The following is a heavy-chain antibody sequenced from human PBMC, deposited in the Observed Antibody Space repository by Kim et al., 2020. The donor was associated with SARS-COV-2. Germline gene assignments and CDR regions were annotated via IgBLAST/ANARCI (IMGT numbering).Heavy chain of an antibody. D-gene: IGHD2-21*02. J-gene: IGHJ6*02. CDR2: INSGNGNT. Sequence: ASVKVSCKASGYTFTSYTMHWVRQAPGQRLEWMGWINSGNGNTVYSQKFQGRVTITRDTSASTAYMELSSLRSEDTAVYYCARDHAATGDTFYYYGMDVWGLGTTVNVSS. CDR3: ARDHAATGDTFYYYGMDV. V-gene: IGHV1-3*01. CDR1: GYTFTSYT.